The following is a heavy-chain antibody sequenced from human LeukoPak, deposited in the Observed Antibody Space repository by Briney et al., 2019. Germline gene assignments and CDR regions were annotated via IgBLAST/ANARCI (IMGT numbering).Heavy chain of an antibody. V-gene: IGHV3-21*01. Sequence: PGGSLRLSCAVSGFTFITYSMNWVRQAQGNGLEWVSSISSGSGYIYQADSVKGRFTISRDNAKNSLYLQMNSLRAEDTAVYYCARGLVGTTSVYFDYWGQGTLVTVSS. CDR2: ISSGSGYI. D-gene: IGHD1-26*01. CDR3: ARGLVGTTSVYFDY. CDR1: GFTFITYS. J-gene: IGHJ4*02.